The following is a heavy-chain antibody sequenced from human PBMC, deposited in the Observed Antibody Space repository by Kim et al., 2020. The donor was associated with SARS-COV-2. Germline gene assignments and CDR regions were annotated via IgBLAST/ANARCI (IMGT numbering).Heavy chain of an antibody. D-gene: IGHD4-17*01. V-gene: IGHV1-2*02. Sequence: QKFQGRVTMTRDTSISTAYMELSRLRSDDTAVYYCARDSIFDYGDYYFDYWGQGTLVTVSS. CDR3: ARDSIFDYGDYYFDY. J-gene: IGHJ4*02.